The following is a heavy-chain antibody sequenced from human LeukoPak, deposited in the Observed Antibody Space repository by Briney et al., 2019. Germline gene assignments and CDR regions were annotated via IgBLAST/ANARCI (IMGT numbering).Heavy chain of an antibody. CDR2: ISSSGSTI. D-gene: IGHD3-22*01. J-gene: IGHJ3*02. CDR1: GFTFSDYY. Sequence: GGSLRLSCAASGFTFSDYYMSWIRQAPGKGLEWVSYISSSGSTIYYADSVKGRFTISRDNAKNSLYLQMNSLRAEDTAVYYCARWAITMIVVDQDAFDIWGQGTMVTVSS. V-gene: IGHV3-11*04. CDR3: ARWAITMIVVDQDAFDI.